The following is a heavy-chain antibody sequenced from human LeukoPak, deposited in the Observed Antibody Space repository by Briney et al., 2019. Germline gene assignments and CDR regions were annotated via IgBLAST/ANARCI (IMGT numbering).Heavy chain of an antibody. Sequence: GGSLRLSCAASGFTFSSYAMSWVRQAPGKGLEWISVISGSGDYTYYADSVKGRFTISRDNPKNTLYMQMNSLRAEDTAVYYCAKVWAQYSSGWSYYFDYWGQGTLVTVSS. CDR1: GFTFSSYA. CDR2: ISGSGDYT. J-gene: IGHJ4*02. V-gene: IGHV3-23*01. CDR3: AKVWAQYSSGWSYYFDY. D-gene: IGHD6-19*01.